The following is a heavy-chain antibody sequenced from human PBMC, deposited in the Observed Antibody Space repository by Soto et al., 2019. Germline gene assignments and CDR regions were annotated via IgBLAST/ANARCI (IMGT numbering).Heavy chain of an antibody. Sequence: PSETLSLTCTVSGASITGSFFGSWIRQPAGXGLEWIGRFSLSGTTNYNPSLRSRVTMSADVSKNQFSLRLTSVTAADTALYYCARGMTPPGAPAWYYFDSWGQGTLVTVSS. J-gene: IGHJ4*02. V-gene: IGHV4-4*07. CDR3: ARGMTPPGAPAWYYFDS. CDR1: GASITGSFF. CDR2: FSLSGTT. D-gene: IGHD2-8*02.